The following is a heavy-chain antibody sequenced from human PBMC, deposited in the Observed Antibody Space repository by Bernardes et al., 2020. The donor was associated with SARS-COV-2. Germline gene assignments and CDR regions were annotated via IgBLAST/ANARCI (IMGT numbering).Heavy chain of an antibody. CDR1: GYSITNGFF. D-gene: IGHD6-13*01. J-gene: IGHJ4*02. CDR2: NYFTGST. V-gene: IGHV4-38-2*02. Sequence: TLSLTCTVSGYSITNGFFWGWIRQPPGMGLEWLANNYFTGSTYYNPSLRSRVTTSVDTSKNQISLKLSSVTAADTAVYYCVRARGSSWDYFDYWGQGTLVIVSS. CDR3: VRARGSSWDYFDY.